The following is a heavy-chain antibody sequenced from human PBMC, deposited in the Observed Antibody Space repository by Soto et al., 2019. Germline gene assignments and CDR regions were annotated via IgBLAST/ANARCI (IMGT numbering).Heavy chain of an antibody. V-gene: IGHV3-23*01. Sequence: EVQLLESGGGLVQPGGSLRLSCAASGFTFSSYAMSWVRQSPGKGLEWVSAISGSGGSTYYADSGKGRFTISRDNSKNTLYLQMNSLRAEDTAVYYCAKDPTIVVVPAAINYWGQGTLVTVSS. CDR2: ISGSGGST. CDR3: AKDPTIVVVPAAINY. J-gene: IGHJ4*02. CDR1: GFTFSSYA. D-gene: IGHD2-2*01.